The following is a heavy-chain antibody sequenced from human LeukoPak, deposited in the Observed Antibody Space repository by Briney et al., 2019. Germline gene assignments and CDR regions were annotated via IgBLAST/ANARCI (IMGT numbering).Heavy chain of an antibody. V-gene: IGHV1-2*02. CDR2: INPNSGGT. CDR1: GYTFTGYY. Sequence: ASVKVSCKASGYTFTGYYMHWVRQAPGQGIEWRGWINPNSGGTNYAQKFKGRVTMTRDTSISTAYRWLSRLRSDDTAVYYCARGSPRMITFGGVIVTLSFDYWGQGTPVTVSS. J-gene: IGHJ4*02. D-gene: IGHD3-16*02. CDR3: ARGSPRMITFGGVIVTLSFDY.